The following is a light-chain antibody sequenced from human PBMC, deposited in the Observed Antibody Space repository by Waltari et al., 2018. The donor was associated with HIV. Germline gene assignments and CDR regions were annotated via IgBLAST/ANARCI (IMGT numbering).Light chain of an antibody. J-gene: IGLJ3*02. CDR2: EKN. Sequence: QAVLTQPPSVSAAPGQKVTISCSGSSSNIGNNYVSWYQQFPGKAPKVLLYEKNKRPPGGPDRVSGSRSGTSATLGVAGLQTGDEADYYCGTWDTSLSAGVFGGGTKLTIL. CDR1: SSNIGNNY. CDR3: GTWDTSLSAGV. V-gene: IGLV1-51*01.